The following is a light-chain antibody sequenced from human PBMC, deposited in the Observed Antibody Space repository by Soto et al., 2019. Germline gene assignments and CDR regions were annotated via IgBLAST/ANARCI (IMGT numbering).Light chain of an antibody. CDR1: SSDVGGYNY. Sequence: QSVLTQPASVSGSPGQSITISCTGTSSDVGGYNYVSWYQQHPGEAPKLMIYDVSNRPSGVSNRFSGSKSGNTASLTISGLQAEDEADYYCSSYTSIPYVFGTGT. V-gene: IGLV2-14*01. CDR3: SSYTSIPYV. J-gene: IGLJ1*01. CDR2: DVS.